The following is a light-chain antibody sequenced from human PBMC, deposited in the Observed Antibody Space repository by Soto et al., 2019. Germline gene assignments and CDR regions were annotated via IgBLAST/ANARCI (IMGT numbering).Light chain of an antibody. V-gene: IGKV3-15*01. CDR1: QSVNSN. J-gene: IGKJ5*01. Sequence: EIVMTQSPATLSVSPGESATLSCRASQSVNSNLAWYQHKPGQAPRLLIYGASTRATGIPARFSGSGSGTDFTLTISSLQSEDFAIYYCQQYNYLIDFGQGTRLENK. CDR3: QQYNYLID. CDR2: GAS.